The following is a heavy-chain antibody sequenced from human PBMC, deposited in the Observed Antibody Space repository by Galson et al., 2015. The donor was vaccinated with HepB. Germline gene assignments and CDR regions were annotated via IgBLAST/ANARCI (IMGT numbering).Heavy chain of an antibody. CDR3: TRQPRFLEWLLFDY. CDR2: IRSKANSYAT. D-gene: IGHD3-3*01. CDR1: GFTFSSYA. V-gene: IGHV3-73*01. Sequence: SLRLSCAASGFTFSSYAMHWVRQASGKGLEWVGRIRSKANSYATAYAASVKGRFTISRDDSRNTAYLQMNSLKTEDTAVYYCTRQPRFLEWLLFDYWGQGTLVTVSS. J-gene: IGHJ4*02.